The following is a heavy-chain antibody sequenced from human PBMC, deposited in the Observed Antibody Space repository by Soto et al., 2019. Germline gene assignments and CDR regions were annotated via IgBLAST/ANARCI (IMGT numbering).Heavy chain of an antibody. J-gene: IGHJ4*02. D-gene: IGHD6-19*01. CDR3: ARDPIASGWYFDY. CDR2: ISSSSTI. V-gene: IGHV3-48*02. CDR1: GFTFSSYS. Sequence: EVQLVESGGGLVQPGGSLRLSCAASGFTFSSYSMNWVRQAPGKGLEWVSYISSSSTIYYADSVKGRFTISRDNAKNSLYLQMNSLRDEDTAVYYCARDPIASGWYFDYWGQGTLVTVSS.